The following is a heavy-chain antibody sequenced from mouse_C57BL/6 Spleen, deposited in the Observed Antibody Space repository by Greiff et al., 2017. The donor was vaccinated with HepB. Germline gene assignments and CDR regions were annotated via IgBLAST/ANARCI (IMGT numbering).Heavy chain of an antibody. CDR1: GYTFTDYE. V-gene: IGHV1-15*01. D-gene: IGHD1-2*01. CDR3: TRDEAASWFAY. Sequence: VKLQQSGAELVRPGASVTLSCKASGYTFTDYEMHWVKQTPVHGLEWIGAIDPETGGTAYNQKFKGKAILTADKSSSTAYMELRSLTSEDSAVYYCTRDEAASWFAYWGQGTLVTVSA. CDR2: IDPETGGT. J-gene: IGHJ3*01.